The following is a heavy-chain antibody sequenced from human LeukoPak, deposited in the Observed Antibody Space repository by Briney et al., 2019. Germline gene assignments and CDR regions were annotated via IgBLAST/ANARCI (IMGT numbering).Heavy chain of an antibody. CDR1: GDSISTSDYH. J-gene: IGHJ3*02. V-gene: IGHV4-39*07. D-gene: IGHD3-22*01. CDR3: ARTNYHESSGYGDALDI. Sequence: PSETLSLTCTVSGDSISTSDYHWGWMRQPPGKGPEWIGTLYHSGSTHYNPSLESRITISVDTSKNQFSLKLSSVTAADTAVYYCARTNYHESSGYGDALDIWGQGTMVTVSS. CDR2: LYHSGST.